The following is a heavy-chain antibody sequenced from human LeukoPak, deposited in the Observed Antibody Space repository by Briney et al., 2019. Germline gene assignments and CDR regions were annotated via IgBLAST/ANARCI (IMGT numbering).Heavy chain of an antibody. CDR1: GFTFSSYW. CDR3: ARAVYYSNYLGY. CDR2: INSDGSST. D-gene: IGHD3-10*01. J-gene: IGHJ4*01. Sequence: GGSLRLSCAASGFTFSSYWMHWVRQAPGKGLVWVSRINSDGSSTNYADSVKGRFTISRDNAKNTLYLQMNSLRAEDTAMYYCARAVYYSNYLGYSGQGTLVTVSS. V-gene: IGHV3-74*01.